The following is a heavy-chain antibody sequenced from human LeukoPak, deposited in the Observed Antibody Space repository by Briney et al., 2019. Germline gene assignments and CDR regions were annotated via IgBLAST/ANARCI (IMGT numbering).Heavy chain of an antibody. J-gene: IGHJ4*02. D-gene: IGHD3-9*01. Sequence: GGSLRLSCAASGFTFSTYSMSWVRQAPGKGLEWVSYISSSGGTKYYAPSVKSRFTISRDNAKNSLYLQMNSLRDEDTAVYYCARDITSDWSYWGQGTLVTVSS. CDR3: ARDITSDWSY. CDR1: GFTFSTYS. CDR2: ISSSGGTK. V-gene: IGHV3-48*02.